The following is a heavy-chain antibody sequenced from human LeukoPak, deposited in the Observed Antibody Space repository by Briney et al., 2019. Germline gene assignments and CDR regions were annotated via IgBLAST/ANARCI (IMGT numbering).Heavy chain of an antibody. CDR2: MNPNSGNT. CDR3: ARGRRATIRSGYDSRVYYFDY. V-gene: IGHV1-8*03. D-gene: IGHD5-12*01. Sequence: ASVKVSCKASGYTFTSYDINWVRQATGQGLEWMGRMNPNSGNTGYAQKFQGRVTITRNTSISTAYMELSSLRSEDTAVYYCARGRRATIRSGYDSRVYYFDYWGQGTLVTVSS. CDR1: GYTFTSYD. J-gene: IGHJ4*02.